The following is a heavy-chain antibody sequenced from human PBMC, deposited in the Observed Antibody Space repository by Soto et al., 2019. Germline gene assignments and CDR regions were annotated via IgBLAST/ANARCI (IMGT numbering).Heavy chain of an antibody. Sequence: ASVKVSCKASGYSVTSYYMHWVRQAPGQGLEWMGIINPNSGSTTYAQKFQGRVTMTRDTSTSTVYMELTSLTSGDTAVYYCARAGIAYCSSTTCYLYYYVMDVWGQATTVTVAS. V-gene: IGHV1-46*01. CDR2: INPNSGST. CDR1: GYSVTSYY. CDR3: ARAGIAYCSSTTCYLYYYVMDV. J-gene: IGHJ6*02. D-gene: IGHD2-2*01.